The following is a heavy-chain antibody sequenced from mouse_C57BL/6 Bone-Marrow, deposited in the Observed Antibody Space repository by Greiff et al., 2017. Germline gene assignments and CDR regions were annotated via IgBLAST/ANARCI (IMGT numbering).Heavy chain of an antibody. CDR3: ASSGTTVVPYYYAMDD. Sequence: QVQLQQSGAELVRPGTSVKMSCKASGYTFTDYWMGWAKQRPGHSLEWIGVIYPGGGTTNYNEKFKGKATLTADQSSSTAYMQFSSLTSEDSAIDYCASSGTTVVPYYYAMDDWGQGTSVTVSA. J-gene: IGHJ4*01. D-gene: IGHD1-1*01. CDR2: IYPGGGTT. V-gene: IGHV1-63*01. CDR1: GYTFTDYW.